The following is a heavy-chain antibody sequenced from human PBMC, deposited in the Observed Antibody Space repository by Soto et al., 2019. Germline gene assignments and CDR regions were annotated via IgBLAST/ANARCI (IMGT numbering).Heavy chain of an antibody. J-gene: IGHJ5*02. Sequence: QVQLVQSGAEVKKPGASVKVSCKASGYTFTSYDISWVRQAPGQGLEWMGWISAYNGNTNYAQKLQGRVTMTTDTFTSTAYMELRSLRSDDTAVYYCARRVKVPASPDWFDPWGQGTLVTVSS. CDR3: ARRVKVPASPDWFDP. V-gene: IGHV1-18*01. CDR1: GYTFTSYD. CDR2: ISAYNGNT. D-gene: IGHD2-2*01.